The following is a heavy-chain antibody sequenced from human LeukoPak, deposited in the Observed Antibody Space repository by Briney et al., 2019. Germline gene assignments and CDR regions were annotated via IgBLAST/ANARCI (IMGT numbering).Heavy chain of an antibody. D-gene: IGHD3-22*01. V-gene: IGHV1-69*13. CDR3: ARVRDYYASSDYSDY. CDR1: GGTFSSYA. J-gene: IGHJ4*02. CDR2: IIPIFGTA. Sequence: EASVKVSCKASGGTFSSYAISWVRQAPGQGLEWMGGIIPIFGTANYAQKFQGRVTITADESTSTAYMELSSLRSEDTAVYYCARVRDYYASSDYSDYWGQGTLVTVSS.